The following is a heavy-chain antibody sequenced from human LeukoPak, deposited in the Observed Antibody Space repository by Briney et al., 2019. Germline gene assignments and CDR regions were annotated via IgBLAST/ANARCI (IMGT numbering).Heavy chain of an antibody. CDR3: AKSIPTIAVAVSTRQ. CDR2: ISSSGANT. V-gene: IGHV3-23*01. D-gene: IGHD6-19*01. Sequence: GGSLRLSCAASGFTFSTFGMSWVRQAPGKGLDWVSAISSSGANTFYADSVKGRFTITRDNSKNTLYLQMNSLRAEDTAVYYCAKSIPTIAVAVSTRQWGQGTLVTVSS. J-gene: IGHJ4*02. CDR1: GFTFSTFG.